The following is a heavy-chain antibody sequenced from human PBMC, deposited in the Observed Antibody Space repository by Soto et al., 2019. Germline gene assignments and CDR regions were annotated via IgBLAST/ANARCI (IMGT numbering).Heavy chain of an antibody. CDR3: ATESLDIVPTIGELDY. CDR2: IKEEGSEK. J-gene: IGHJ4*02. CDR1: GFTFSSDW. V-gene: IGHV3-7*01. D-gene: IGHD5-12*01. Sequence: GGSLRLSCAASGFTFSSDWRNWVRQAPGKGLEWVANIKEEGSEKYHIASVKGRFTISRDNAKTSLYLQMNSLRAEDTAVYYCATESLDIVPTIGELDYWGQGTLVTVSS.